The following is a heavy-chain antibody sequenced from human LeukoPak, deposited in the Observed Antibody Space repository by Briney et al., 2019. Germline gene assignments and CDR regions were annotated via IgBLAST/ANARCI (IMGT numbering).Heavy chain of an antibody. CDR3: ARDKIVGATHFDY. CDR2: ISGSGGST. V-gene: IGHV3-23*01. J-gene: IGHJ4*02. D-gene: IGHD1-26*01. CDR1: GFTFSSYG. Sequence: GGSLRLSCAASGFTFSSYGMSWVRQAPGKGLEWVSAISGSGGSTYYADSVKGRFTISRDNSKNTLYLQMNSLRAEDTAVYYCARDKIVGATHFDYWGQGTLVTVSS.